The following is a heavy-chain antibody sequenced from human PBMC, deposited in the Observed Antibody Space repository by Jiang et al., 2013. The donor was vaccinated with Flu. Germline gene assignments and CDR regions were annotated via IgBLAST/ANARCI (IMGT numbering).Heavy chain of an antibody. J-gene: IGHJ4*02. CDR1: GFTFSSYA. D-gene: IGHD6-19*01. CDR2: ISYDGSNK. Sequence: SLRLSCAASGFTFSSYAMHWVRQAPGKGLEWVAVISYDGSNKYYADSVKGRFTISRDNSKNTLYLQMNSLRAEDTAVYYCARGEYSSGWYIIDYWGQGTLVTVSS. V-gene: IGHV3-30-3*01. CDR3: ARGEYSSGWYIIDY.